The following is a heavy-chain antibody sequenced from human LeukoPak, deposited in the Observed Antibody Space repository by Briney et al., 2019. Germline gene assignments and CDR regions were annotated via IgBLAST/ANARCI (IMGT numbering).Heavy chain of an antibody. Sequence: ASVKVSCKASGYTFTSYGISWVRQAPGQGLEWMGWISAYNGNTNYAQKLQGRVTMTTDTSTSTAYTELRSLRSDDTAVYYCAREDLGYCSSTSCYGDAFDIWGQGTMVTVSS. J-gene: IGHJ3*02. CDR3: AREDLGYCSSTSCYGDAFDI. V-gene: IGHV1-18*04. CDR2: ISAYNGNT. D-gene: IGHD2-2*01. CDR1: GYTFTSYG.